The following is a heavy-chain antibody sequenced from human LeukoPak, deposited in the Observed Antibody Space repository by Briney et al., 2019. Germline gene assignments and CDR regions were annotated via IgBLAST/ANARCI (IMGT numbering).Heavy chain of an antibody. J-gene: IGHJ4*02. CDR3: AREKQLYDY. CDR1: GFTFRSYG. CDR2: ISSSGSTI. V-gene: IGHV3-48*04. D-gene: IGHD5-18*01. Sequence: GGSLRLSCAASGFTFRSYGMHWVRQAPGKGLEWVSYISSSGSTIYYADSVKGRFTISRDNAKNSLYLQMNSLRAEDTAVYYCAREKQLYDYWGQGTLVTVSS.